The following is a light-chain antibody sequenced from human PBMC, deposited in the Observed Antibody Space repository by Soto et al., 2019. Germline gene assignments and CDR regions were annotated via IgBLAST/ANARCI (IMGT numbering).Light chain of an antibody. J-gene: IGLJ2*01. CDR3: SSYSSSSTFLL. Sequence: QSVLTQPASVSGSPGQSITISCTGTSSDIGTYNYVSWYQHHPGKVPKLMIYDVSNRPSGVSNRFSGSKSGNTASLTISGLQAEDEADYYCSSYSSSSTFLLFGGGTKLTVL. V-gene: IGLV2-14*01. CDR2: DVS. CDR1: SSDIGTYNY.